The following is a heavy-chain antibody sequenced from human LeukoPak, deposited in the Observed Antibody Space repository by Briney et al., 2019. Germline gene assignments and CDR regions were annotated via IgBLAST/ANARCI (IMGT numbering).Heavy chain of an antibody. V-gene: IGHV1-2*02. CDR2: INPNSGGT. CDR3: ARSPRKSSGYYSYFDY. CDR1: GYSFTDYY. J-gene: IGHJ4*02. D-gene: IGHD3-22*01. Sequence: ASVKVSCKASGYSFTDYYMHWVRQAPGQGLEWMGWINPNSGGTNYAQKFQGRVTMTRDTSISTAYMELSRLRSDDTAVYYCARSPRKSSGYYSYFDYWGQGTLVTVSS.